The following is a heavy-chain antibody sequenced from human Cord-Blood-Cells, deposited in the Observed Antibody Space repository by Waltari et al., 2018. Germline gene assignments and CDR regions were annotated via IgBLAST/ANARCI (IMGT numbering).Heavy chain of an antibody. Sequence: QVQLVQSGAEVKKPGASVKFSCKASGYTFTGYYMHWGRQAPGQGLEWMGWINPNSGGTNYAQKFQGRVTMTRDTSISTAYMELSRLRSDDTAVYYCARDTERHYYYGMDVWGQGTTVTVSS. J-gene: IGHJ6*02. CDR3: ARDTERHYYYGMDV. V-gene: IGHV1-2*02. CDR1: GYTFTGYY. CDR2: INPNSGGT. D-gene: IGHD2-8*02.